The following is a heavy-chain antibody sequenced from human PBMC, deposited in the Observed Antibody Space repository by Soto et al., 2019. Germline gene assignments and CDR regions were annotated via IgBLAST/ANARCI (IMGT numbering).Heavy chain of an antibody. J-gene: IGHJ6*03. Sequence: SETLSLTCTVSGGSISSYYWSWIRQPPGKGLEWIGYIYYSGSTNYNPSLKSRVTISVDTSKNQFSLKLSSVTAADTAVYYCARHDFGPPYYYYYMDVWGKGTTVTVSS. CDR1: GGSISSYY. CDR3: ARHDFGPPYYYYYMDV. D-gene: IGHD3-3*01. V-gene: IGHV4-59*08. CDR2: IYYSGST.